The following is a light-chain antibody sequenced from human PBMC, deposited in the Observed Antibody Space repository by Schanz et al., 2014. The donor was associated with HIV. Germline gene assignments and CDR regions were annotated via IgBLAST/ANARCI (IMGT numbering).Light chain of an antibody. J-gene: IGLJ2*01. CDR3: QSYGSSLSTYVI. CDR2: DDN. V-gene: IGLV1-40*01. CDR1: SSNIGAGYD. Sequence: QSVLTQPPSLSGAPGQRVSLSCNGSSSNIGAGYDVHWYQQFPGTAPRLLIFDDNSRPSGVPARFSASKSGTSASLVITGLQAEDEGDYYCQSYGSSLSTYVIFGGGTKLTVL.